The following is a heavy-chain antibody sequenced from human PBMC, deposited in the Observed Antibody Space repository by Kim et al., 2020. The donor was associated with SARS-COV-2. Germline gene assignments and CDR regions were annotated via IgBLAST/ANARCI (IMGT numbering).Heavy chain of an antibody. CDR3: ARGILPAAIHWFDP. V-gene: IGHV4-30-2*01. J-gene: IGHJ5*02. Sequence: SETLSLTCAVSGGSISSGGYSWSWIRQPPGKGLEWIGYIYHSGSAYYNPSLKSRVTISVDRSKNQFSLKLSSVTAADTAVYYCARGILPAAIHWFDPWGQGTLVTVSS. D-gene: IGHD2-2*02. CDR1: GGSISSGGYS. CDR2: IYHSGSA.